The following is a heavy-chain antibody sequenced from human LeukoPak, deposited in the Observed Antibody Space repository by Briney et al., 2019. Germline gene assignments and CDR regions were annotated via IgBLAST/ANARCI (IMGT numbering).Heavy chain of an antibody. J-gene: IGHJ6*03. Sequence: SETLSLTCTVSGGSISSYYWSWIRQPPGKGLEWIGYIYYSGSTNYNPSLKSRVTISVDTSKNQFSLKLSSVTAADTAVYYCARVVTIYYYYMDVWGKGTTVTASS. CDR3: ARVVTIYYYYMDV. CDR2: IYYSGST. CDR1: GGSISSYY. V-gene: IGHV4-59*01. D-gene: IGHD3-3*01.